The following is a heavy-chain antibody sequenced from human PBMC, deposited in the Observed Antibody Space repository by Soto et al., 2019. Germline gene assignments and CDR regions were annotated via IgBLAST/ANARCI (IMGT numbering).Heavy chain of an antibody. CDR3: ASGNLGY. CDR1: GYTLTNYY. Sequence: QVQLVQSGAEVKKPGASVKVSCKASGYTLTNYYIHWVRQAPGQGLEWMGMINPSGESTTYAQKFHGRVAMTRDTSTSTVYMELSSLRSEDTAVYYCASGNLGYWGQGTLVTVSS. J-gene: IGHJ4*02. V-gene: IGHV1-46*01. CDR2: INPSGEST. D-gene: IGHD1-1*01.